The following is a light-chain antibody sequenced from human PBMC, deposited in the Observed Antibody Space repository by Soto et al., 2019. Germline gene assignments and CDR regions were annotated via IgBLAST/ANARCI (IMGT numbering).Light chain of an antibody. J-gene: IGKJ4*01. V-gene: IGKV1-5*01. CDR2: DAS. CDR3: QQYNSYWLT. CDR1: QSISSW. Sequence: DIQMTQSPSTLSASVGDRVTITCRASQSISSWLAWYQQKPGKAPKLLIHDASSLESGVPSRFSGSGSGTEFTLTISSLQPDDFATYYCQQYNSYWLTFGGGTKVEIK.